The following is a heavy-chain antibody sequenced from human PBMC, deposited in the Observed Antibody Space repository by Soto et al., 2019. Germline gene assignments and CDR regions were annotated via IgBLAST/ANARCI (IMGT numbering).Heavy chain of an antibody. V-gene: IGHV4-59*08. CDR3: ARRYGPGFDY. CDR2: IYYSGST. CDR1: GGSISSYY. J-gene: IGHJ4*02. D-gene: IGHD4-17*01. Sequence: SETLSLTCTVSGGSISSYYWSWIRQPPGKGLEWIGYIYYSGSTNYNPSLKSRVTISVDTSKNQLSLKLSSVTAADTAVYYCARRYGPGFDYWGQGTLVTVSS.